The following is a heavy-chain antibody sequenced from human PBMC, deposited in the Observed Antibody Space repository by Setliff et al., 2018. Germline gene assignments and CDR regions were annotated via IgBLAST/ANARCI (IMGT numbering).Heavy chain of an antibody. V-gene: IGHV1-18*01. J-gene: IGHJ4*02. CDR1: GYIFSTYG. CDR3: ASRRADYYGSGSYYMEY. D-gene: IGHD3-10*01. CDR2: ISAYNGNT. Sequence: ASVKVSCKASGYIFSTYGISWVRQAPGQGLEWMGWISAYNGNTNYAQKLQGRVTMTTDTSTSTAYMELRSLRSDDTAVYYCASRRADYYGSGSYYMEYWGQGTLVTVSS.